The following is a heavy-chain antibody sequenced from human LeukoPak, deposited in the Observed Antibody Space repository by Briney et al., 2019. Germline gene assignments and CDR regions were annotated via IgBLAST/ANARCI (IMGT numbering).Heavy chain of an antibody. J-gene: IGHJ4*02. CDR3: ARDRFPVYYDSSGTFDY. Sequence: TASETLSLTCTVSGGSIGSSSYNWGWIRQPPGKGLEWIGSIHYSGSTYYNPSLKSRVTISVDTSTNQFSLKLSFVTAADTAVYYCARDRFPVYYDSSGTFDYWGQGTLVTVSS. V-gene: IGHV4-39*02. CDR2: IHYSGST. CDR1: GGSIGSSSYN. D-gene: IGHD3-22*01.